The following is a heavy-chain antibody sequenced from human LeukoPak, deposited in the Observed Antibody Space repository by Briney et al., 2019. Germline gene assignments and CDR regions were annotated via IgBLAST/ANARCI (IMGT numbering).Heavy chain of an antibody. CDR1: GFTFSSFG. CDR2: ISYDGSDK. CDR3: AKDHAGVYYDILTGYSSYGMDV. Sequence: GGSLRLPCAASGFTFSSFGMHWVRQAPGKGLEWVAVISYDGSDKYYADSVKGRFTISRDNSKNTLYLQMNSLRAEDTAVYYCAKDHAGVYYDILTGYSSYGMDVWGKGTTVTVSS. J-gene: IGHJ6*04. V-gene: IGHV3-30*18. D-gene: IGHD3-9*01.